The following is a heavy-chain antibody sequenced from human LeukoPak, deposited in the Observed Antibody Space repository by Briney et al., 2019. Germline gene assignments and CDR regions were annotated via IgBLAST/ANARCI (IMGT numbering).Heavy chain of an antibody. D-gene: IGHD3-10*01. CDR1: GGTFSSYA. CDR2: IIPILGIA. V-gene: IGHV1-69*04. CDR3: ARVRGVGAYYYGSGSYYNEDY. J-gene: IGHJ4*02. Sequence: SVKVSCKASGGTFSSYAIGWVRQAPGQGLEWMGRIIPILGIANYAQKFQGRVTITADKSTSTAYMELSSLRSEDTAVYYCARVRGVGAYYYGSGSYYNEDYWGQGTLVTVSS.